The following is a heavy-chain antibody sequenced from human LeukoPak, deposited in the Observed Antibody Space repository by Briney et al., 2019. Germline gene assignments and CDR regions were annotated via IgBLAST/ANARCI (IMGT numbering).Heavy chain of an antibody. CDR2: ISAYNGNT. J-gene: IGHJ6*02. D-gene: IGHD4-17*01. CDR1: GGTFSSYA. CDR3: ARDHDDYGDYEYYYYGMDV. Sequence: ASVKVSCKASGGTFSSYAISWVRQAPGQGLEWMGWISAYNGNTNYAQKLQGRVTMTTDTSTSTAYMELRSLRSDDTAVYYCARDHDDYGDYEYYYYGMDVWGQGTTVTVSS. V-gene: IGHV1-18*01.